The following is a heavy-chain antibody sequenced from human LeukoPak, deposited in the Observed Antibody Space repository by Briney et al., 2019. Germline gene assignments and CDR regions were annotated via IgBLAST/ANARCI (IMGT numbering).Heavy chain of an antibody. CDR1: RFAFSGYG. CDR2: ISYDGSNK. Sequence: GGSLRLSCAASRFAFSGYGMTWVRQAPGKGLEWVAVISYDGSNKYYADSVKGRFTISRDNSKNTLYLQMNSLRAEDTAVYYCAKDQRSGWFYYYYYYMDVWGKGTTVTVSS. V-gene: IGHV3-30*18. D-gene: IGHD6-19*01. CDR3: AKDQRSGWFYYYYYYMDV. J-gene: IGHJ6*03.